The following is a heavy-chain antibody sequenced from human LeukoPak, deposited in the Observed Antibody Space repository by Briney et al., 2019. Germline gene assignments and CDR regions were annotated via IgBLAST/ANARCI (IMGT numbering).Heavy chain of an antibody. D-gene: IGHD6-13*01. V-gene: IGHV1-8*01. CDR2: MNPNSGNT. CDR1: GYTFTSYD. CDR3: ARGGSSSWSRQFDY. J-gene: IGHJ4*02. Sequence: ASVKVSCKASGYTFTSYDINWVRQATGQGLEWMGWMNPNSGNTGYAQKFQGRVTMTRNTSISTAYMELRSLRSDDTAVYYCARGGSSSWSRQFDYWGQGTLVTVSS.